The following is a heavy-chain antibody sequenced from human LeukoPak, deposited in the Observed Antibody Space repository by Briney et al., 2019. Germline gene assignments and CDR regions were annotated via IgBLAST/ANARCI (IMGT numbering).Heavy chain of an antibody. J-gene: IGHJ4*02. Sequence: ASVKVSCKASGYTFTSYGISWVRQAPGQGLEWMGWISAYNGNTNYAQRLQGRVTMTTDTSTSTAYMELRSLRSDDTAVYYCARSKIYYDSSGYKFDYWGQGTLVTVSS. CDR3: ARSKIYYDSSGYKFDY. CDR2: ISAYNGNT. CDR1: GYTFTSYG. V-gene: IGHV1-18*01. D-gene: IGHD3-22*01.